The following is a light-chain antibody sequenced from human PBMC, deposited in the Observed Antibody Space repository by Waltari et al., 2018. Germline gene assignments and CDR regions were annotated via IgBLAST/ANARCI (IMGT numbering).Light chain of an antibody. V-gene: IGKV2-30*02. Sequence: DVVMTQSALSLPVTLGQPASISCRSSQSLVHSDGNTYLNWFQQRPGQSPRRLIYNVSNRNSGVPDRFSGSGSGTDFTLKISRVEAEDVGVYYCMQGTHWLYTFGQGTKLEIK. J-gene: IGKJ2*01. CDR1: QSLVHSDGNTY. CDR2: NVS. CDR3: MQGTHWLYT.